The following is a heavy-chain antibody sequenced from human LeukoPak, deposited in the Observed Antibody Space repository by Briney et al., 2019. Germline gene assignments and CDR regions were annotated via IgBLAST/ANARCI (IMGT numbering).Heavy chain of an antibody. CDR3: ARDWDMCSGA. Sequence: PSQTLSLTCAVSGGSISSGGYSWSWIRQPPGKGLEWIGYIYDSESTYSNPSLKSRVTISVDRSKNQFSLKLSSVTAADTSVYYCARDWDMCSGAWGQGTLVTVSS. CDR1: GGSISSGGYS. D-gene: IGHD6-19*01. J-gene: IGHJ5*02. V-gene: IGHV4-30-2*01. CDR2: IYDSEST.